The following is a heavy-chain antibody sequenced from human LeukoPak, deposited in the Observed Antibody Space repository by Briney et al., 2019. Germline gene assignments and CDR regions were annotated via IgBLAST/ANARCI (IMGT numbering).Heavy chain of an antibody. CDR1: GFTFSGYP. CDR3: ARDKTSSWYRRNTYYFDY. J-gene: IGHJ4*02. D-gene: IGHD6-13*01. V-gene: IGHV3-48*01. Sequence: GGSLRLSCAASGFTFSGYPMNWVRHAPGNGLAWVSSIRSSRSNKYYADSLKGRFTISRDNSKNTLYLQMNSLRADDTAVYYCARDKTSSWYRRNTYYFDYWGQGTLVSVSS. CDR2: IRSSRSNK.